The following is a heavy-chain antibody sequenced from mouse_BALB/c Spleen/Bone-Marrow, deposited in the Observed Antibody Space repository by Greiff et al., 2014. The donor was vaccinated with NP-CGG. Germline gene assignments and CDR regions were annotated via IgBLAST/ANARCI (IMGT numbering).Heavy chain of an antibody. V-gene: IGHV14-3*02. Sequence: SGAELVKPGASVKLSCTASGFNIKDTYMHWVKQRPEQGLEWIGRIDPANGNTRYDPKFQGKATITADTSSNTAYLQLSSLTSEDTAVYYCARAGGYGNYWAWFAYWGQGTLVTVSA. D-gene: IGHD2-10*02. CDR2: IDPANGNT. J-gene: IGHJ3*01. CDR3: ARAGGYGNYWAWFAY. CDR1: GFNIKDTY.